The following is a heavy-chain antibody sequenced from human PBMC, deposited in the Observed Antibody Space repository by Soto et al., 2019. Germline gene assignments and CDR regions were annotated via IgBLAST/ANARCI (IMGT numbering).Heavy chain of an antibody. V-gene: IGHV4-59*01. CDR1: GGSISSYY. Sequence: ETLSLTCTVSGGSISSYYWSWIRQPPGKGLEWNGYIYYSGSTNYNPSLKSRVTISVDTSKNQFSLKLSYVTAADTAVYYFARGARRDYYYYYGMDVWGQGTTVTVSS. J-gene: IGHJ6*02. CDR2: IYYSGST. CDR3: ARGARRDYYYYYGMDV.